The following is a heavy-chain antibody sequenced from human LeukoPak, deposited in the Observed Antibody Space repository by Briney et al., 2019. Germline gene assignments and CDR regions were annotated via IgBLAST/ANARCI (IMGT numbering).Heavy chain of an antibody. Sequence: ASVKVSCKASGGTFGSYAISWVRQAPGQGLEWMGGIIPIFGTANYAQKFQGRVTITTDESTSTAYMELSSLRSEDTAVYYCARDFGYYDSSGYYYYMDVWGKGTTVTVSS. CDR3: ARDFGYYDSSGYYYYMDV. D-gene: IGHD3-22*01. CDR2: IIPIFGTA. V-gene: IGHV1-69*05. CDR1: GGTFGSYA. J-gene: IGHJ6*03.